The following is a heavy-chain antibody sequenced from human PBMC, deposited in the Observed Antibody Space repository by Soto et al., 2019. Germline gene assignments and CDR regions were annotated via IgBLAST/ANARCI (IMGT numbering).Heavy chain of an antibody. CDR3: ARTRELLRYFDWLSWGRYYFDS. CDR1: GFSLSNARIG. CDR2: IFSNDEK. Sequence: QVTLKESGPVLVKPTETLTLTCTVSGFSLSNARIGVSWIRQPPGKALEWLAHIFSNDEKSYSTSLKSRLTISKDTSKSQVVLTLTNMDPVDTATYYCARTRELLRYFDWLSWGRYYFDSWGQGTLVTVSS. D-gene: IGHD3-9*01. J-gene: IGHJ4*02. V-gene: IGHV2-26*01.